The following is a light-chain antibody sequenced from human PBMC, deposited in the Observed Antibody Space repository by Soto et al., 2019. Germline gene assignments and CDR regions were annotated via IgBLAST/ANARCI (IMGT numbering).Light chain of an antibody. J-gene: IGKJ1*01. Sequence: EIVMTQSPATRSGSPRERGTLSCRASQSVRTTVAWYQQRRGQAPTLLIYGASTRATGVPARFSGGGSGTDFTLTVTSLQSEDFRIYYCQQYTDWPTTFGQGTKVDIK. CDR1: QSVRTT. V-gene: IGKV3-15*01. CDR3: QQYTDWPTT. CDR2: GAS.